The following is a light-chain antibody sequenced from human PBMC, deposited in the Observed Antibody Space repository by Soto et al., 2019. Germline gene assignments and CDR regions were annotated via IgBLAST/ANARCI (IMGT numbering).Light chain of an antibody. CDR3: QQYNNWPQT. J-gene: IGKJ1*01. CDR2: GSS. V-gene: IGKV3-15*01. CDR1: QSVSIN. Sequence: EIVMTQSPATLSVSPGERATLSCRASQSVSINLAWYHQKPGQAPRLLIYGSSTRATGIPARVSGSGSGTEFTLTISSLQSEDFAVYFCQQYNNWPQTFGQGTKVDIK.